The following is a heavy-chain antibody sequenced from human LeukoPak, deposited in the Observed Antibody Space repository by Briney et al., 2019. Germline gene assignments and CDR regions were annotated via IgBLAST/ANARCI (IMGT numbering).Heavy chain of an antibody. D-gene: IGHD3-10*01. CDR2: MNPNSGNT. Sequence: GASVKVSCKGSGYTFTSYDINWVRQATGQGLEWMGWMNPNSGNTGYAQKFQGRVTMTRNTSISTAFMELSSLRSEDTAGYYCARSKVVRGVIGGDWGQGTLVTVSS. J-gene: IGHJ4*02. CDR1: GYTFTSYD. CDR3: ARSKVVRGVIGGD. V-gene: IGHV1-8*01.